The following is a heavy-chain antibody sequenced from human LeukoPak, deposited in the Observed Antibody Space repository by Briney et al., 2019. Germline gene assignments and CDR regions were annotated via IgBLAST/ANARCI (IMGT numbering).Heavy chain of an antibody. CDR2: TYTSGST. CDR1: GGSISSGSYY. V-gene: IGHV4-61*02. Sequence: PSQTLSLTCSVSGGSISSGSYYWSWIRQPAGKGLEWIGRTYTSGSTSYSPSLKSRVTISLDTSKNQFSLKLTSVTAADTAVYSCARGRDGYYFDYWGQGTLVTVSS. D-gene: IGHD5-24*01. CDR3: ARGRDGYYFDY. J-gene: IGHJ4*02.